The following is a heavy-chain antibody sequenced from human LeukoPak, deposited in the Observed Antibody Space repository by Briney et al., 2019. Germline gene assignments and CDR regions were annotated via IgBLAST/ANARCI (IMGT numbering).Heavy chain of an antibody. D-gene: IGHD3-3*01. J-gene: IGHJ3*02. Sequence: GGSLRLSCAASGFTFSSYAMSWVRQAPGKGLEWVSAISGNGGSTYYADSVKGRFTISRDNSKNTLHLQMNSLRAEDTAVYYCTAAQYYDFWSRSFDIWGQGTMVTVSS. V-gene: IGHV3-23*01. CDR1: GFTFSSYA. CDR3: TAAQYYDFWSRSFDI. CDR2: ISGNGGST.